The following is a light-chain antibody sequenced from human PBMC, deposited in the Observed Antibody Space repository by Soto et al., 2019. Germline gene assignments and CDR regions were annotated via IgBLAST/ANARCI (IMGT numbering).Light chain of an antibody. Sequence: EIVMTQSPATLSVSPGERATLSCRASQSVSSNLAWYQQKPGQAPSLLIYGASTRATGIPARFSGSGSGTEFTLTISSLQSEDFAVYYCQQYYNWPPSFGHGTKVDIK. J-gene: IGKJ3*01. V-gene: IGKV3-15*01. CDR3: QQYYNWPPS. CDR2: GAS. CDR1: QSVSSN.